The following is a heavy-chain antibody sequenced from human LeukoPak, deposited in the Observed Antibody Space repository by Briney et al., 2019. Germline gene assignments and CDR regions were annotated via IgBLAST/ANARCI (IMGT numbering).Heavy chain of an antibody. CDR2: ISGSGGST. V-gene: IGHV3-23*01. J-gene: IGHJ3*02. Sequence: GGSLRLSCAASGFTFSSYAMSWVRQAPGKGLEWVSAISGSGGSTYYADSVKGRFTISRDNAKNSLYLQMNSLRAEDTAVYYCARDAEYCGGDCYSDAFDIWGQGTMVTVSS. D-gene: IGHD2-21*02. CDR1: GFTFSSYA. CDR3: ARDAEYCGGDCYSDAFDI.